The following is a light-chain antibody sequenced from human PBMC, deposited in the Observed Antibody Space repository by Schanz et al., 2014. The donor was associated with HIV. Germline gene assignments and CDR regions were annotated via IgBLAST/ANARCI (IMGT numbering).Light chain of an antibody. CDR2: EVT. CDR3: SSYTSSSTLVV. J-gene: IGLJ3*02. Sequence: QSALTQPASVPGSPGQSITISCTGTSNDVGTTNRVSWYQQHPDKAPKLMIYEVTRRPSGISRRFSGSKSGNTASLTISGLQPEDEADYFCSSYTSSSTLVVFGGGTKLTVL. V-gene: IGLV2-14*02. CDR1: SNDVGTTNR.